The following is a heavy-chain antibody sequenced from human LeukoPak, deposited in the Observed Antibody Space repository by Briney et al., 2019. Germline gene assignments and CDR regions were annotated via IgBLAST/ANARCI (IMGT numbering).Heavy chain of an antibody. Sequence: SVKVSCKASGFTVTSSAMQWVRQARGQRLEWMGWLVVGSGNTNYAQKFQERVTITRDMSTSTAYMELSSLRSEDTAVYYCAADLSYYDPSGGRAFDIWGQGTMVTVSS. CDR3: AADLSYYDPSGGRAFDI. CDR2: LVVGSGNT. D-gene: IGHD3-22*01. V-gene: IGHV1-58*02. CDR1: GFTVTSSA. J-gene: IGHJ3*02.